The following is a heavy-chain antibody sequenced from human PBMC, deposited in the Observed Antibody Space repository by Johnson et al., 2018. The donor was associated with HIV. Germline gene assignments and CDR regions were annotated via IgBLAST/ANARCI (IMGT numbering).Heavy chain of an antibody. CDR2: IKQDGSEK. Sequence: VQLVESGGGLVQPGGSLRLSCAASGFTFSSYWMSWVRQAPGKGLEWVANIKQDGSEKYYVDSVKGRFTISRDNSKNTLYLQMNSLRAEDTAVYYCAKDKSNAFDIWGQGTMVTVSS. CDR1: GFTFSSYW. CDR3: AKDKSNAFDI. V-gene: IGHV3-7*01. J-gene: IGHJ3*02.